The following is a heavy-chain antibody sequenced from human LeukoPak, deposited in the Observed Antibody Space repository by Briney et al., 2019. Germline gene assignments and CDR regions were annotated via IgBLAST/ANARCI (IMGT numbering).Heavy chain of an antibody. J-gene: IGHJ4*02. D-gene: IGHD1-26*01. Sequence: PLASVKASCKASGYTFTGYYMHWVRQAPGQGLEWMGWINPNSGGTNYAQKFQGRVTMTRDTSISTAYMELSRLRSDDTAVYYCARSPYSGSYYGYWGQGTLVTVSS. CDR1: GYTFTGYY. CDR2: INPNSGGT. V-gene: IGHV1-2*02. CDR3: ARSPYSGSYYGY.